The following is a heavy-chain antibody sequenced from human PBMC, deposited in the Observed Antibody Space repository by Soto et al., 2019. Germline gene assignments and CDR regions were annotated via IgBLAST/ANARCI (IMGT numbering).Heavy chain of an antibody. CDR1: GFTVSSNH. J-gene: IGHJ4*02. CDR3: ARDPPGNDGAFDY. Sequence: EVQLVESGGGLVQPGGSLRLSCAASGFTVSSNHMSWVRQAPGKGLEWVSVIYISDSTHYADSVKGRFTISRDKSKNTLYLQMNSLRAEDTAVYYCARDPPGNDGAFDYWGQGTLVTVSS. D-gene: IGHD1-1*01. CDR2: IYISDST. V-gene: IGHV3-66*01.